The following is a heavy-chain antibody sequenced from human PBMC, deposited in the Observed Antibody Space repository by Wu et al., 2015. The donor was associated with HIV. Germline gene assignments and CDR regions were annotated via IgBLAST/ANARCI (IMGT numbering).Heavy chain of an antibody. Sequence: QVQLVQSGAEVKKPGASVKVSCKASGYTFTGYYMHWVRQAPGQGLEWMGWINPNSGGTNYAQKFQGRVTMTRDTSISTAYMELSRLRSDDTAVYYCARDSSKSGYDQAFDYWGQGTLVTVSS. V-gene: IGHV1-2*02. CDR1: GYTFTGYY. CDR3: ARDSSKSGYDQAFDY. J-gene: IGHJ4*02. CDR2: INPNSGGT. D-gene: IGHD5-12*01.